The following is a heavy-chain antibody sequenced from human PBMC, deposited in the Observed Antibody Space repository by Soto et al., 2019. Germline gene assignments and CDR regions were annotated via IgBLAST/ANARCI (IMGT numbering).Heavy chain of an antibody. CDR1: GFTFSSYS. CDR2: ISSSSSTI. Sequence: GGSLRLSCAASGFTFSSYSMNWVRQAPGKGLEWVSYISSSSSTIYYADSVKGRFTISRDNAKNSLYLQMNSLRDEDTAVYYCAGYDFWSGTHPGYGMDVWGQGTTVTVSS. V-gene: IGHV3-48*02. J-gene: IGHJ6*02. D-gene: IGHD3-3*01. CDR3: AGYDFWSGTHPGYGMDV.